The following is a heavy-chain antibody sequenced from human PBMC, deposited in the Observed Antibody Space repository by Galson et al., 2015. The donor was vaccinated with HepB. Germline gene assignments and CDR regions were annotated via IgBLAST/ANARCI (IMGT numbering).Heavy chain of an antibody. CDR2: INAGNGDT. Sequence: SVKVSCKASGYTFTSYAMHWVRQAPGQRLEWMGWINAGNGDTKYSQKFQGRVTITRDTSASTAYMELSSLRSEDTAVYYCARDFYYGSGSYYRFQRWGRGTLVTVSS. J-gene: IGHJ1*01. CDR3: ARDFYYGSGSYYRFQR. D-gene: IGHD3-10*01. V-gene: IGHV1-3*01. CDR1: GYTFTSYA.